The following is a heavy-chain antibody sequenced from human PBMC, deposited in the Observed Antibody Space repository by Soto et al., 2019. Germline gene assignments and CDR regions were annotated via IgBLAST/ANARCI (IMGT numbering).Heavy chain of an antibody. Sequence: QVQLVESGGGVVQPGRSLRLSCAASGFSVSAYTVHWVRQAPGKGLEWVAVISSDGNHKYYTDSLKGRFAISRDTSTNTVFLQMSSLGPEDTAVYYCARWEQPLFDYWGQGTLVTVSS. V-gene: IGHV3-30*09. D-gene: IGHD1-1*01. CDR2: ISSDGNHK. J-gene: IGHJ4*02. CDR3: ARWEQPLFDY. CDR1: GFSVSAYT.